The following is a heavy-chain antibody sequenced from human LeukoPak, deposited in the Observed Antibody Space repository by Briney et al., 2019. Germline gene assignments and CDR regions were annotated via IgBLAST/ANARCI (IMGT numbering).Heavy chain of an antibody. D-gene: IGHD6-19*01. Sequence: GSLRLSCAASGFTFSSYWMSWVRQAPGKGLEWVANIKQDGREKYYVDSVKSRFTISRDNAKNSLYLQMNSLRAEDTAVYYCAIRAAVAGWGFDYWGQGTLVTVSS. V-gene: IGHV3-7*03. J-gene: IGHJ4*02. CDR1: GFTFSSYW. CDR3: AIRAAVAGWGFDY. CDR2: IKQDGREK.